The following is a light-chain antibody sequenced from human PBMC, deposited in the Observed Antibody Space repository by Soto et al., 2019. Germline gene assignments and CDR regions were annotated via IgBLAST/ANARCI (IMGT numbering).Light chain of an antibody. CDR1: QSVSSN. CDR3: QQYNNWPPWT. V-gene: IGKV3-15*01. J-gene: IGKJ1*01. Sequence: VLTQSPGTLSLSPGERATLSCRASQSVSSNLAWYQQKPGQAPRLLIYGASTRATGIPARFSGSGSGTEFTLTISSLQSEDFAVYYCQQYNNWPPWTFGQGTKVDIK. CDR2: GAS.